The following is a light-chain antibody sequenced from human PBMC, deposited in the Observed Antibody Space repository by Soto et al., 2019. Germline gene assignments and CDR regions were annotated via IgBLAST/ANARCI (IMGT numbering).Light chain of an antibody. CDR3: TSYTAFSTDIL. V-gene: IGLV2-14*01. CDR2: QVT. CDR1: SSDVGNYNF. J-gene: IGLJ2*01. Sequence: QSVRTQPASVSGSPGQSITISCTGTSSDVGNYNFVSWYQHHAGTAPKLIIYQVTNRPSGVSDRFSGSKSGDTASLTISGLQAEDEADYYCTSYTAFSTDILFGGGTKVTVL.